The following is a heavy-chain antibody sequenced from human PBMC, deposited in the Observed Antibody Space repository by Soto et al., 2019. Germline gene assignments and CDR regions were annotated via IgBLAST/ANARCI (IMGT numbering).Heavy chain of an antibody. CDR1: GGTFSSYA. D-gene: IGHD3-22*01. CDR3: AREMPIRSSGSEWDAFDI. Sequence: ASVKVSCKASGGTFSSYAISWVRQAPGQGLEWMGGIIPIFGTANYAQKFQGRVTITADESTSTAYMELSSLRSEDTAVYYCAREMPIRSSGSEWDAFDIWGQGTMVTVSS. CDR2: IIPIFGTA. J-gene: IGHJ3*02. V-gene: IGHV1-69*13.